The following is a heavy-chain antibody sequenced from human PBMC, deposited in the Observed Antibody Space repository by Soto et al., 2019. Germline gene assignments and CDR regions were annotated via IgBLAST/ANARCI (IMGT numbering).Heavy chain of an antibody. CDR3: ARENWNYGGMDV. D-gene: IGHD1-1*01. J-gene: IGHJ6*02. Sequence: GGSLRLSCAASGFTFSSYGMHWVRQAPGKGLEWVAVIWYDGSNKYYADSVKGRFTISRDNSKNTLYLQMNSLRAEDTAVYYCARENWNYGGMDVWGQGTTVTVSS. V-gene: IGHV3-33*01. CDR2: IWYDGSNK. CDR1: GFTFSSYG.